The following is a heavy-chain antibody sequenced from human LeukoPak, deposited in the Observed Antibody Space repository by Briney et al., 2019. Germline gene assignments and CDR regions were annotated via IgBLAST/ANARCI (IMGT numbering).Heavy chain of an antibody. Sequence: ASVKVSCKASGYTFTGYYMHWVRQAPGQGLEWMGWINPKSGGTNYAQKFQGRVTMTRDTSISTAYMELSRLRSVDTAVYYCARAPWRYDFWSGATFRPFFDHWGQGTLVTVSS. V-gene: IGHV1-2*02. J-gene: IGHJ4*02. CDR3: ARAPWRYDFWSGATFRPFFDH. D-gene: IGHD3-3*01. CDR2: INPKSGGT. CDR1: GYTFTGYY.